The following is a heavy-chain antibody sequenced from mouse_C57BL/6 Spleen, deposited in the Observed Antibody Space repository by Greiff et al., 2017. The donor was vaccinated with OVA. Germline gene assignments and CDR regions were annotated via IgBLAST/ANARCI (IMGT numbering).Heavy chain of an antibody. D-gene: IGHD1-1*01. J-gene: IGHJ2*01. Sequence: EVKLVESGGGLVKPGGSLKLSCAASGFTFSSYTMSWVRQTPEKRLEWVATISGGGGNTYYPDSVKGRFTISRDNAKNTLYLQMSSLRSEDTALYYCARQLLRYLGFDYWGQGTTLTVSS. CDR3: ARQLLRYLGFDY. V-gene: IGHV5-9*01. CDR1: GFTFSSYT. CDR2: ISGGGGNT.